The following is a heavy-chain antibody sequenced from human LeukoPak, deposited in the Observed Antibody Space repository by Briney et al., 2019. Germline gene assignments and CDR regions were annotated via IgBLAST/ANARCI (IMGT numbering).Heavy chain of an antibody. Sequence: PSETLSLTCTVSGGSISSYYWSWIRQPPGKGLEWIGYIYYSGSTNYNPSLKSRVTISVDTSKNQFSLKLSSVTAADTAVYYCARCEDVSHFDYWGQGTLVTVSS. J-gene: IGHJ4*02. CDR3: ARCEDVSHFDY. CDR2: IYYSGST. CDR1: GGSISSYY. V-gene: IGHV4-59*01. D-gene: IGHD2-8*01.